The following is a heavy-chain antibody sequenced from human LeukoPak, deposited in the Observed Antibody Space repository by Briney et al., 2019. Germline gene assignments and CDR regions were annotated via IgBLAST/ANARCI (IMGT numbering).Heavy chain of an antibody. CDR2: IDTGSSYM. J-gene: IGHJ4*02. CDR1: GFTFSSYA. Sequence: PGGSLRLSCAASGFTFSSYAMSWVRQAPGKGLEWVSSIDTGSSYMVYADSVKGRFTISRDNAKNSLYLQMNSLRAEDTAVYYCASGVIIAATSSLDYWGQGTLVTVSS. V-gene: IGHV3-21*01. CDR3: ASGVIIAATSSLDY. D-gene: IGHD6-13*01.